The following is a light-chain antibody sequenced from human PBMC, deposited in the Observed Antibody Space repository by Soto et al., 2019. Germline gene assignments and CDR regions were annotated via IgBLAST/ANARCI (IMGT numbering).Light chain of an antibody. CDR2: GAS. CDR3: QQYGSSPWG. J-gene: IGKJ1*01. V-gene: IGKV3-20*01. CDR1: QSVSSSY. Sequence: EIVLTQSPGTLSLSPGERATLSCRASQSVSSSYLAWYQQKPGQAPRLLIYGASNRATGIPDRFSGSGSGTDFTLTISRLEPEDFAVYYCQQYGSSPWGFGQGTKVEIK.